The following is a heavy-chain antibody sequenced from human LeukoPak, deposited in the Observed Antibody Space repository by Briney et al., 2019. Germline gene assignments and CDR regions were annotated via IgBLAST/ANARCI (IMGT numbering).Heavy chain of an antibody. J-gene: IGHJ4*02. CDR3: ARDEGRGWCGGDCYETFDY. CDR1: GGTFSSYA. V-gene: IGHV1-69*04. CDR2: IIPIFGIA. D-gene: IGHD2-21*02. Sequence: ASVKVSCKASGGTFSSYAISWVRQAPGQGLEWMGRIIPIFGIANYAQKFQGRVTITADKSTSTAYMELSSLRSEDTAVCYCARDEGRGWCGGDCYETFDYWGQGTLVTVSS.